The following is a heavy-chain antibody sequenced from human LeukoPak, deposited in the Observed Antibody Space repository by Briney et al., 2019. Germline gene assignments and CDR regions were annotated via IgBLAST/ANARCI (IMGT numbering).Heavy chain of an antibody. CDR3: ARDSPSTYYYDSSGQDFFDY. V-gene: IGHV4-34*01. D-gene: IGHD3-22*01. J-gene: IGHJ4*02. CDR2: INHSGST. CDR1: GGSFSGYY. Sequence: PSETLSLTCAVYGGSFSGYYWSWIRQPPGKGLEWIGEINHSGSTNYNPSLKSRVTISVDTSKNQFSLKLSSVTAADTAVYYCARDSPSTYYYDSSGQDFFDYWGQGTLVTVSS.